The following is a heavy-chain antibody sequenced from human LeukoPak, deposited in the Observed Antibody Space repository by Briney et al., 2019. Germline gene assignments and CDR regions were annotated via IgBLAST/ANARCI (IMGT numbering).Heavy chain of an antibody. J-gene: IGHJ4*02. CDR3: ARVGYDSSGTKF. V-gene: IGHV4-34*01. CDR2: INHSGST. CDR1: GGSFSGYY. Sequence: SETLSLTCAVYGGSFSGYYWSWIRQPPGKGLEWIGEINHSGSTNYNPSLKSRVTISVDTSKNQFSLKLSSVTAADTAVYYCARVGYDSSGTKFWGQGTLVTVSS. D-gene: IGHD3-22*01.